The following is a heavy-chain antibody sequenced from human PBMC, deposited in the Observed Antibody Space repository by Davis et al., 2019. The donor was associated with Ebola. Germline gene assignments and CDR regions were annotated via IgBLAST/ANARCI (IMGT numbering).Heavy chain of an antibody. CDR3: ARDHQTGKYFDY. V-gene: IGHV3-33*01. Sequence: GESLKISCAASGSTFSSYGMHWVRQAPGKGLEWVTVIGHDGTSKVYVDSMRGRFTVSRDNSRNTLYLEMNSLRVEDTAVYYCARDHQTGKYFDYWGQGALVTVSP. CDR1: GSTFSSYG. CDR2: IGHDGTSK. D-gene: IGHD6-6*01. J-gene: IGHJ4*02.